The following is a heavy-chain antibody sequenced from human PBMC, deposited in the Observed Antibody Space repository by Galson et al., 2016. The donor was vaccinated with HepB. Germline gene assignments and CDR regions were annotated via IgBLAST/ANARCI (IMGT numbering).Heavy chain of an antibody. V-gene: IGHV1-69*06. J-gene: IGHJ6*03. CDR3: AAFEGDFWSSYYQTNAYEAIYHYMDV. CDR1: GGSFSSYA. D-gene: IGHD3-3*01. CDR2: IIPRFGKV. Sequence: SVKVSCKASGGSFSSYAVSWVRQAPGQGLEWMGGIIPRFGKVDYAQRFQGRVSITADKSMTAVYMEVSRLKFDDTAVYFCAAFEGDFWSSYYQTNAYEAIYHYMDVWGKGTTVTVSS.